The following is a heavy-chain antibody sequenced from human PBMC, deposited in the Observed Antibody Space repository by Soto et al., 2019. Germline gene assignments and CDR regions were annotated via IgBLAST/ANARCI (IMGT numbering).Heavy chain of an antibody. CDR2: ISVGGGSI. Sequence: EVQLLESGGGLVQPGGSLRLTCAASGITFSSYAMSWVRQAPGKGLEWLSGISVGGGSIYYADSVKGRFTISRDNSKNTRYLQMNSLRAEDTAVYYCATVSGYLDYWGQGTLVTVSS. V-gene: IGHV3-23*01. D-gene: IGHD3-3*01. CDR1: GITFSSYA. CDR3: ATVSGYLDY. J-gene: IGHJ4*02.